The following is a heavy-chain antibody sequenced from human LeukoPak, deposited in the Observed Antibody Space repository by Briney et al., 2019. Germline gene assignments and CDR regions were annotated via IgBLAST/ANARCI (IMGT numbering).Heavy chain of an antibody. CDR1: GGSISSGDYY. CDR3: ARVPSGWYNFDY. Sequence: SETLSLTCTVSGGSISSGDYYWSWIRQPPGKGLEWIGYIYYSGSTYYNPSLKSRVTISVDTSKNQFSLKLSSVTAADTAVYYCARVPSGWYNFDYWGQGTLVTVSS. V-gene: IGHV4-30-4*08. J-gene: IGHJ4*02. D-gene: IGHD6-19*01. CDR2: IYYSGST.